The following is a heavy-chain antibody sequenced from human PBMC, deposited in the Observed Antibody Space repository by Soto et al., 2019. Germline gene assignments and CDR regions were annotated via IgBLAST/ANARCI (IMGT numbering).Heavy chain of an antibody. D-gene: IGHD4-4*01. CDR3: ARVNSNPRSGGYYYYSAMDV. Sequence: QVQLVQSGAEVKKPGSSVKVSCKASGGTFSSYAISWVRQAPGQGLEWMGGIIPIFGTANYAQKFQGRVTTTADESKSTANLALSSLRFEVTALDYFARVNSNPRSGGYYYYSAMDVWSQGTKVTVSS. CDR1: GGTFSSYA. V-gene: IGHV1-69*01. J-gene: IGHJ6*02. CDR2: IIPIFGTA.